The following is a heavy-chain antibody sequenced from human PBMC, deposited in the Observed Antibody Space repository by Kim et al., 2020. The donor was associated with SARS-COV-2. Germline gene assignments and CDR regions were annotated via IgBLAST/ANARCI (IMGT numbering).Heavy chain of an antibody. Sequence: GGSLRLSCAASGFSFSNYTMYWVRQAPGKGLEWVSFISSDGTNIDYADSVKGRFTISRDNSKNTLYLQMNSVRVEDTAVYFCARKPTTSSWSYYFEYWGQGTLVTVSS. V-gene: IGHV3-30*03. CDR2: ISSDGTNI. CDR3: ARKPTTSSWSYYFEY. J-gene: IGHJ4*01. CDR1: GFSFSNYT. D-gene: IGHD6-13*01.